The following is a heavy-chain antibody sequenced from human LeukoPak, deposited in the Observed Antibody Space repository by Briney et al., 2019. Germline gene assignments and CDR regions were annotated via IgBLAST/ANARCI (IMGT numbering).Heavy chain of an antibody. CDR3: ARHIGGGIEDMDV. D-gene: IGHD3-16*02. Sequence: SETLSLTWTVSGGSIGTYYWSWVRQSPGKGLEWIGYIYVTGNRYNPYLQSRVTISVDTSRNQFFLKMSSVTAADTAVYYCARHIGGGIEDMDVWGKGTKVTVSS. CDR1: GGSIGTYY. J-gene: IGHJ6*03. V-gene: IGHV4-59*08. CDR2: IYVTGN.